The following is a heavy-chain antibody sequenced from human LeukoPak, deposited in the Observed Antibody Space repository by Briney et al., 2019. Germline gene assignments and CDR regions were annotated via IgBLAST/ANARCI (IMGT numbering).Heavy chain of an antibody. V-gene: IGHV1-2*02. CDR1: GYTFSDYY. CDR2: INPNSGGT. CDR3: TRGSGSMSWFDP. J-gene: IGHJ5*02. Sequence: ASVKVSCKASGYTFSDYYMHWVRQAPGQGLEWMGWINPNSGGTNYAQKFQGRVTMTRDTSISTAYMELNRLRSDDTAVYYCTRGSGSMSWFDPWGQGALVTVSS. D-gene: IGHD3-10*01.